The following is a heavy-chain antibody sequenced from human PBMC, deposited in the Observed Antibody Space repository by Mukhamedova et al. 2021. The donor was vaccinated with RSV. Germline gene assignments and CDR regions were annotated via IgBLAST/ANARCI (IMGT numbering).Heavy chain of an antibody. Sequence: GQGLEWMGRIIPILGIANYAQKFQGRVTITADKSTSTAYMELSSLRSEDTAVYYCASGDGYNRDYCGQGTLVTASS. D-gene: IGHD5-24*01. CDR3: ASGDGYNRDY. CDR2: IIPILGIA. V-gene: IGHV1-69*02. J-gene: IGHJ4*02.